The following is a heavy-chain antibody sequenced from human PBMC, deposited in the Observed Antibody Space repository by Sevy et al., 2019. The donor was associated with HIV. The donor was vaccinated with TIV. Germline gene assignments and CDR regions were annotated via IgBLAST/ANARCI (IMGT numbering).Heavy chain of an antibody. CDR3: ARDGRGISAFDI. CDR2: ISGNGENT. V-gene: IGHV3-23*01. Sequence: GGSLRLSCTASEFTFSSHAVSWDRQAPGKGLEWVSAISGNGENTHYADSVRGRFTISRDNFKNTLYLQMNSLRAEDTALYYCARDGRGISAFDIWGQGTMVTVSS. CDR1: EFTFSSHA. D-gene: IGHD3-3*02. J-gene: IGHJ3*02.